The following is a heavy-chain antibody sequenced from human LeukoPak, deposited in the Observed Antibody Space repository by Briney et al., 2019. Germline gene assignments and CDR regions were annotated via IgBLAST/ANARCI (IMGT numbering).Heavy chain of an antibody. J-gene: IGHJ3*02. CDR3: ARLKSRIAVAALGAFDI. CDR2: INPNSGGT. Sequence: ASVKVSCKASGCTFTGYYMHWVRQAPGQGLEWMGRINPNSGGTNYAQKFQGRVTMTRDTSISTAYMELSRLRSDDTAVYYCARLKSRIAVAALGAFDIWGQGAMVTVSS. V-gene: IGHV1-2*06. CDR1: GCTFTGYY. D-gene: IGHD6-19*01.